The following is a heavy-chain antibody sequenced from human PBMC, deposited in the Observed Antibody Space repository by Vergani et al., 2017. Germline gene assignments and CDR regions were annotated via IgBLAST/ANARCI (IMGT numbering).Heavy chain of an antibody. Sequence: QVQLVESGGGVVQPGRSLRLSCAASGFTFSSYAMHWVRQAPGKGLEWVALISYDGSNKYYADSMKGRFTISRDNSKNTLYLQMNSLRVEDTTVYYCARVSGSYLGFFDYWGQGTLVTVSS. D-gene: IGHD1-26*01. J-gene: IGHJ4*02. CDR2: ISYDGSNK. V-gene: IGHV3-30-3*01. CDR1: GFTFSSYA. CDR3: ARVSGSYLGFFDY.